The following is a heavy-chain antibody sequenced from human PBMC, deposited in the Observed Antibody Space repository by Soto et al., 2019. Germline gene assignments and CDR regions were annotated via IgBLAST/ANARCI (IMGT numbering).Heavy chain of an antibody. CDR3: ATDSGIVAVPAAMGFDY. Sequence: QVQLVQSGAQVKKPGSSMKVSCKASGDSFSTYAVSWVRQAPGQGLEWMGKIIPLLRSTTYAQKFRGRVTITADETTSTAYMDLTSLTAEDTAVYYCATDSGIVAVPAAMGFDYWGQGTLVTVSS. CDR1: GDSFSTYA. V-gene: IGHV1-69*11. D-gene: IGHD2-2*01. J-gene: IGHJ4*02. CDR2: IIPLLRST.